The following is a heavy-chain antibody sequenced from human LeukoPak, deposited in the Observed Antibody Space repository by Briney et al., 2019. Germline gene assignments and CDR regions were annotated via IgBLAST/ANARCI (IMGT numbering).Heavy chain of an antibody. V-gene: IGHV3-15*01. D-gene: IGHD2-15*01. Sequence: GGSLRLSCAASGFTFSSAWMRWLRQAPGKGLEWVGRIKSKTDGGTADYAAPVKGRITISRDDSNNTLDLQMNSLETEDTAVYYCAAFAAGGWGQGTLVTVSS. CDR2: IKSKTDGGTA. CDR3: AAFAAGG. CDR1: GFTFSSAW. J-gene: IGHJ4*02.